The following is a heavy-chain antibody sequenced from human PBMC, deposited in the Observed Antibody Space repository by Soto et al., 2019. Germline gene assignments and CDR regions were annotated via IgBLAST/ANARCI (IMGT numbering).Heavy chain of an antibody. D-gene: IGHD2-15*01. CDR2: ISASNGNT. J-gene: IGHJ6*02. V-gene: IGHV1-18*01. Sequence: ASVKVSCKASGYTFTSYGFSWVRQAPGQGLEWMGWISASNGNTNYAQKFQGRVTMTEDTSTDTAYMELSSLRSEDTAVYYCATDLPLGYCSGGSCYSFTYYYGMDVWGQGTTVTVSS. CDR3: ATDLPLGYCSGGSCYSFTYYYGMDV. CDR1: GYTFTSYG.